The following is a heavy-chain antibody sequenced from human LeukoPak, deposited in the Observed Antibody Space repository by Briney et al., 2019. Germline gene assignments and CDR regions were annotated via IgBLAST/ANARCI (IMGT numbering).Heavy chain of an antibody. Sequence: SETLSLTCTVSGGSISSYYWSWIRQPPGKGLEWIGYIYYSGSTNYNPSLKSRVTISVDTSKNQFSLKLSSVTAADAAVYYCARRNHYDILTGYYYYYYGMDVWGQGTTVTVSS. J-gene: IGHJ6*02. CDR3: ARRNHYDILTGYYYYYYGMDV. CDR2: IYYSGST. CDR1: GGSISSYY. D-gene: IGHD3-9*01. V-gene: IGHV4-59*08.